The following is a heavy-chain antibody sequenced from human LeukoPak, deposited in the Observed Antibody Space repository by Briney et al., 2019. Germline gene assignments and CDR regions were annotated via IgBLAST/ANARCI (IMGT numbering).Heavy chain of an antibody. Sequence: SETLSLTCNVSGGSISDNDYSWDWIRQPPGKGLEWMGCIHYSGITYSNPSLKSRTSISVDTSKSQFSLKLRSVTAADTAVYYCARRYYFVSGSYYPFDFWGQGTLVTVSS. CDR2: IHYSGIT. J-gene: IGHJ4*02. V-gene: IGHV4-39*01. CDR3: ARRYYFVSGSYYPFDF. D-gene: IGHD3-10*01. CDR1: GGSISDNDYS.